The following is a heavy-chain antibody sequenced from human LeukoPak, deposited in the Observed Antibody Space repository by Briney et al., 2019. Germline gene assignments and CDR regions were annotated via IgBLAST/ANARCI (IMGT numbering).Heavy chain of an antibody. V-gene: IGHV1-69*04. CDR1: GGTFSSYA. CDR3: ARDRTLPNGMDV. CDR2: IIPILGIA. D-gene: IGHD1-14*01. Sequence: SVKVSCKASGGTFSSYAISWVRQAPGQGLEWMGRIIPILGIANYAQKFQGRVTITADKSTSTAYMELSSLRSEDTAVYYCARDRTLPNGMDVWGQGTTVTVSS. J-gene: IGHJ6*02.